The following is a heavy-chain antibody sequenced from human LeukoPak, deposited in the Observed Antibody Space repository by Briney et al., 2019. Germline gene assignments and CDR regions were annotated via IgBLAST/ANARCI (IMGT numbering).Heavy chain of an antibody. J-gene: IGHJ4*02. CDR3: ARPPLYSGYDKLNDY. V-gene: IGHV3-74*01. CDR1: GFTFSSYW. CDR2: INSDGSST. D-gene: IGHD5-12*01. Sequence: GGSLRLSCAASGFTFSSYWMHWVRQAPGKGLVWVPRINSDGSSTSYADSVKGRFTISRDNSKNTLYLQMNSLRAEDTAVYYCARPPLYSGYDKLNDYWGQGTLVTVSS.